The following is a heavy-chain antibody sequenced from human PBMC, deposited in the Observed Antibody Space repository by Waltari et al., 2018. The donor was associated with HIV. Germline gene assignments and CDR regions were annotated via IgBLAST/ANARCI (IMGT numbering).Heavy chain of an antibody. CDR1: GFTFSRYW. CDR2: IKHDGSEK. D-gene: IGHD3-10*01. V-gene: IGHV3-7*04. J-gene: IGHJ4*02. Sequence: EVQLVESGGGLVQPGGSLRLSCAASGFTFSRYWMSWVRQAPGKGRDGVAKIKHDGSEKYDVDSVNGRFTISRDNAENSLYLQMNSLRAEDTAVYYCARGGFYGSGSKVNWGQGTLVTVSS. CDR3: ARGGFYGSGSKVN.